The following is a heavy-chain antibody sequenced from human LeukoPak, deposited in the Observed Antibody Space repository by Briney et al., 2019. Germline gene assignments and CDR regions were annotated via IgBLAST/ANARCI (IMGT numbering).Heavy chain of an antibody. V-gene: IGHV4-34*01. CDR2: IYHSGST. Sequence: PSETLSLTCAVYGGSFSGYYWSWVRQPPGKGLEWIGEIYHSGSTNYNPSLKSRVTISVDKSKNQFSLKLSSVTAADTAVYYCARVQDSSSWPDYTGAAVYYFDYWGQGTLVAVSS. J-gene: IGHJ4*02. CDR1: GGSFSGYY. D-gene: IGHD6-13*01. CDR3: ARVQDSSSWPDYTGAAVYYFDY.